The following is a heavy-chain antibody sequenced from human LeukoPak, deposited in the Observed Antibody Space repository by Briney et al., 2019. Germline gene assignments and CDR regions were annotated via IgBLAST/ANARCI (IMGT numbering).Heavy chain of an antibody. CDR1: GFTLSSHS. V-gene: IGHV3-21*04. J-gene: IGHJ3*02. CDR3: ARGLFLSGYLDAFDI. D-gene: IGHD3-22*01. CDR2: ISSSSSYI. Sequence: GGSLRLSCAASGFTLSSHSMNWVRQAPGKGLEWVSSISSSSSYIYYTDSVKGRFTISRDNAKNSLYLQMNSLRVEDTAVYYCARGLFLSGYLDAFDIWGQGTVVTVSS.